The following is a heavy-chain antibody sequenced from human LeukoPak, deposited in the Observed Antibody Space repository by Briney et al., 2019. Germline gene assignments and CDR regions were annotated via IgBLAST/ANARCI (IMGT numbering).Heavy chain of an antibody. D-gene: IGHD1-26*01. CDR3: AKAGSIRFDY. CDR2: ISGNGGGT. CDR1: GFTFRSSA. J-gene: IGHJ4*02. Sequence: PGGSPRLSCAASGFTFRSSALSWVRQAPGKGLEWVSGISGNGGGTYYADSVKGRFTISRDNSKNTLHLQMNNLRAEDTAVYYCAKAGSIRFDYWGQGTLVTVSS. V-gene: IGHV3-23*01.